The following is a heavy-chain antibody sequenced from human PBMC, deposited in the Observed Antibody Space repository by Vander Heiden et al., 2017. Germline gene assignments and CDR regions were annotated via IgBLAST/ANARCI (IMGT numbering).Heavy chain of an antibody. Sequence: GHLVESGGGVVQPGRSLRSPCVAPDSTFSSYAMHWVRQAPGTGLEWVAVISYDGSNKYYADSVKGRFTISRDNSKNTLYLQMNSLRAEDTAVYYCARGLIFGGTYFAFWGQGTLVTVSS. D-gene: IGHD3-3*01. CDR2: ISYDGSNK. V-gene: IGHV3-30-3*01. CDR1: DSTFSSYA. J-gene: IGHJ4*02. CDR3: ARGLIFGGTYFAF.